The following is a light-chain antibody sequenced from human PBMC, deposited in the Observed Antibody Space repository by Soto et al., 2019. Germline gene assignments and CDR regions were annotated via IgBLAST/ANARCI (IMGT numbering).Light chain of an antibody. V-gene: IGLV1-44*01. CDR3: ATWDDSLNGWV. CDR2: SNN. CDR1: SSNIGSNT. Sequence: QSVLTQPPSASGTPGQRVSISCSGNSSNIGSNTVNWYHQLPGTAPTLLIKSNNQRPSGIPDRFSGSKSGTSASLAISGLQSEDEADYYCATWDDSLNGWVFGGGTQLTV. J-gene: IGLJ3*02.